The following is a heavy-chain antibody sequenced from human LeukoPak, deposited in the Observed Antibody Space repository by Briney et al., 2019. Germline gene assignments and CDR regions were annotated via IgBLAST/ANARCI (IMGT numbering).Heavy chain of an antibody. V-gene: IGHV4-39*07. D-gene: IGHD6-19*01. CDR3: ARGGWLAYAFDI. J-gene: IGHJ3*02. CDR1: GGSISSSSYY. Sequence: SETLSLICTVSGGSISSSSYYWGWIRQPPGKGLEWIGNIYYSGSTYYNPSLKSRVTISVDTSKNQFSLKLSSVTAADTAVYYCARGGWLAYAFDIWGQGTMVTVSS. CDR2: IYYSGST.